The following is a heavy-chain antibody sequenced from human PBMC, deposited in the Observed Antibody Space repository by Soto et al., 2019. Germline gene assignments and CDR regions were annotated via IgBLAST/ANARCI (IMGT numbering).Heavy chain of an antibody. J-gene: IGHJ4*02. CDR1: GYTFSSYY. CDR3: ARGLGLGDC. Sequence: QVQLVQSGAEVKKPGASVKVSCKASGYTFSSYYIHWVRQAPGQGLEWIGITNPNGGSTNYAQNCKGRLTMARDTSTVTVYMDLSALTSDDTAMYYCARGLGLGDCWGQGTLVSVSS. V-gene: IGHV1-46*01. CDR2: TNPNGGST. D-gene: IGHD3-9*01.